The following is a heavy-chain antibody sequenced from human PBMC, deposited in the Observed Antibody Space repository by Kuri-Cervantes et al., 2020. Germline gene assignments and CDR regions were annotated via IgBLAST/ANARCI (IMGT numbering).Heavy chain of an antibody. Sequence: ASVKVSCKASGYTFTSYAMHWVRQAPGQRLEWMGWINAGNGNTKYSQKFQGRVTITTDTSASTAYMELSSLRSEDTAMYYCARDGWVTMFHFDNWGPGTLVTVSS. CDR2: INAGNGNT. D-gene: IGHD3-10*02. V-gene: IGHV1-3*01. CDR1: GYTFTSYA. J-gene: IGHJ4*02. CDR3: ARDGWVTMFHFDN.